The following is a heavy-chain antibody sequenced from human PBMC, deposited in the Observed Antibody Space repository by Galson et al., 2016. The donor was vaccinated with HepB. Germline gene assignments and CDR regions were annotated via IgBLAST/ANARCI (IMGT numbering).Heavy chain of an antibody. CDR3: ARAGSRVGFYLRFGFFDY. CDR1: GFSVSQNY. J-gene: IGHJ4*02. CDR2: IYSGNNA. V-gene: IGHV3-53*01. Sequence: SLRLSCAVSGFSVSQNYMTWVRQAPGKGLEWLSVIYSGNNAYYADSVKGRFTISRDNFRNTLHLQINSLRAEDTAVYYCARAGSRVGFYLRFGFFDYWGQGTLVTVSS. D-gene: IGHD3-10*01.